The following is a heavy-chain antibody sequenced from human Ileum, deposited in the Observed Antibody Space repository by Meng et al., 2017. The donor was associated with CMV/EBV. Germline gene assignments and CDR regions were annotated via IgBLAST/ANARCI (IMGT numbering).Heavy chain of an antibody. D-gene: IGHD4-17*01. V-gene: IGHV3-33*06. J-gene: IGHJ4*02. CDR1: GFTFSSYG. CDR2: IWYDGSNK. Sequence: SCKASGFTFSSYGMHWVRQAPGKGLEWVAVIWYDGSNKYYADSVKGRFTISRDNSKNTLYLQMNSLRAEDTAVYYCAKEGVYGDYGWYYFDYWGQGTLVTVSS. CDR3: AKEGVYGDYGWYYFDY.